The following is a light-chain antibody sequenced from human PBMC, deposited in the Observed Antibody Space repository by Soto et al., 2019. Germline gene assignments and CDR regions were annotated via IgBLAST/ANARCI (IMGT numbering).Light chain of an antibody. Sequence: DIPMTQSPSTLSAYVGDRVTFTCRASQSISTWLAWYQQKPGKAPKLLIYDASSLQSDVPSRFSGSGSGTEFTLTISALQTEYFASYYCQQYMNYATFGQGTKVEI. CDR3: QQYMNYAT. J-gene: IGKJ1*01. V-gene: IGKV1-5*01. CDR1: QSISTW. CDR2: DAS.